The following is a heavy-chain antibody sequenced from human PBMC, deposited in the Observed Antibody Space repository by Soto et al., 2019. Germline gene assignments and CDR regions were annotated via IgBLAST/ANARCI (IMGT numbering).Heavy chain of an antibody. D-gene: IGHD3-10*01. V-gene: IGHV4-61*08. CDR2: IYYSGST. CDR1: GGSISSGDYY. J-gene: IGHJ4*02. Sequence: SETLSLTCTVSGGSISSGDYYWSWIRQPPGKGLEWIGYIYYSGSTNYKPSLKSRVTISVDTSKNQFSLKLSSVTAADTAVYYCARFVYGSGSYYIDYWGQGTLVTVSS. CDR3: ARFVYGSGSYYIDY.